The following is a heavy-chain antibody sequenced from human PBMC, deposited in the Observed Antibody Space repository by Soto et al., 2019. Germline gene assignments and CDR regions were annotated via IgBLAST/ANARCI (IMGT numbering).Heavy chain of an antibody. CDR3: ARHKREVVTRSTDYYYYGMDV. CDR1: GYSFTSYW. J-gene: IGHJ6*02. V-gene: IGHV5-51*01. D-gene: IGHD2-15*01. Sequence: GESLKISCKGSGYSFTSYWISWVRQMPWKGLEWMGIIYPGDSDTRYSPSFQGQVTISADKSISTAYLQWSSLKASDTAMYYCARHKREVVTRSTDYYYYGMDVWGQGTTVTVSS. CDR2: IYPGDSDT.